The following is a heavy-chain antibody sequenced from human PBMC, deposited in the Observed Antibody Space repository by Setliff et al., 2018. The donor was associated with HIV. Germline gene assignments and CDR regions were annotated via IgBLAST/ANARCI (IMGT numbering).Heavy chain of an antibody. J-gene: IGHJ4*02. CDR3: ARAAAGNTGPFDL. CDR2: IYDSEST. V-gene: IGHV4-34*01. Sequence: SETLSLTCAVYGESFSGYYWSWIRQPPGKGLEWIGNIYDSESTYYNPSLKSRVTMSVDTSKNQFSLKLTSVTASDTAVYYCARAAAGNTGPFDLWGQGSPVTVPQ. D-gene: IGHD4-17*01. CDR1: GESFSGYY.